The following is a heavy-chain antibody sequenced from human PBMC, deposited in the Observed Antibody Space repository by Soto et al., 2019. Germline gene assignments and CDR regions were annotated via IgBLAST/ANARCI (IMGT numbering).Heavy chain of an antibody. CDR1: GFTFSSYG. CDR2: IRYDGTNK. J-gene: IGHJ4*02. CDR3: ARGIIAGPGRDYFDY. D-gene: IGHD6-13*01. Sequence: VQLVESGGGVVQPGRSLRLSCAASGFTFSSYGMHWVRQAPGKGLEWVAVIRYDGTNKYYAESVKGRFTISRDNSKNTLYLQMSSLRLDDTAVYYCARGIIAGPGRDYFDYWGQGTLVTVSS. V-gene: IGHV3-33*01.